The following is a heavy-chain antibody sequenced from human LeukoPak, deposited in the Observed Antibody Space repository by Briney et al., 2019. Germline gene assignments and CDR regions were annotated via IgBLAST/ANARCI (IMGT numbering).Heavy chain of an antibody. D-gene: IGHD6-6*01. CDR1: GFTFSSYA. Sequence: GGSLRLSCAASGFTFSSYAMTWVRQAPGKGLEWVSAISRSGGSTYYADSVKGRFTISRDNSKNTLYLQMNSLSADDTAVYYCAKDLSSSSPYYFDYWGQGTLVTVSS. CDR3: AKDLSSSSPYYFDY. V-gene: IGHV3-23*01. J-gene: IGHJ4*02. CDR2: ISRSGGST.